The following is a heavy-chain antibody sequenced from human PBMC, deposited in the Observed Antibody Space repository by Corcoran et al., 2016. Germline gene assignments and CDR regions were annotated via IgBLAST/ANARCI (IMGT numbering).Heavy chain of an antibody. V-gene: IGHV3-48*04. Sequence: EVQLVESGGGLVQPGGSLRLSCAASGFTFSSYGLNWVRQAPGKGLEWVSYIGSSTIAIYYSDSVRGRFTISRDNAKNSVYLQMNSLRAEDASVYYCARDRRDYDYVWGSYRTDGMDVWCVGTTVTVSS. J-gene: IGHJ6*04. CDR2: IGSSTIAI. CDR3: ARDRRDYDYVWGSYRTDGMDV. D-gene: IGHD3-16*02. CDR1: GFTFSSYG.